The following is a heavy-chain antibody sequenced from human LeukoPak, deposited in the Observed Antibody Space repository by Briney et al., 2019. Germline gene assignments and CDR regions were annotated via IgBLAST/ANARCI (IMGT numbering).Heavy chain of an antibody. J-gene: IGHJ4*02. Sequence: PGGSLRLSCVASGFTLSSYWMSWVRQAPGKGLEWVANIKQDGSEKNYVDSVKGRFTISRDNAKNLLYLQMNSLRAEDTAVYYCARDLYSGSYYDDYWGQGTLVTVSS. CDR2: IKQDGSEK. V-gene: IGHV3-7*05. CDR3: ARDLYSGSYYDDY. CDR1: GFTLSSYW. D-gene: IGHD1-26*01.